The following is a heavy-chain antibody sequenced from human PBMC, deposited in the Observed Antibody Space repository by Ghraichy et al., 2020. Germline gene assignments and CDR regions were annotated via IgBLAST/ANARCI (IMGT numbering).Heavy chain of an antibody. J-gene: IGHJ4*02. CDR3: ARQRDYTGYDLDY. D-gene: IGHD5-12*01. V-gene: IGHV5-51*01. Sequence: GESLNISCKGSGYSFSSYWIGWLRQMPGKGLEWVGMIYPADSDTRYSPSFQGQVTISADKFISTAYLQWSSLKASDTAMYYCARQRDYTGYDLDYWGQGTLVTVSS. CDR1: GYSFSSYW. CDR2: IYPADSDT.